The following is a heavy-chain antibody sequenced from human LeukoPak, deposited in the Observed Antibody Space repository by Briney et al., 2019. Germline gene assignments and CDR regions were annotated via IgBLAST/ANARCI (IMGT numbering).Heavy chain of an antibody. Sequence: SSETLSLTCSVSDGYISNYYLSWIRQPAGKRLEWIGRIHSSGSTSYNPSLKSRVTISVDTSKNQFSLKLSSVTAADTAVYYCARSYYGSGSYPYYFDYWGQGTLVTVSS. CDR1: DGYISNYY. CDR2: IHSSGST. CDR3: ARSYYGSGSYPYYFDY. J-gene: IGHJ4*02. V-gene: IGHV4-4*07. D-gene: IGHD3-10*01.